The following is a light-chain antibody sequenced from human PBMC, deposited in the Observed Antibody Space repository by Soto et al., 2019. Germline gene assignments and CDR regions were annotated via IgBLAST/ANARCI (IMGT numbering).Light chain of an antibody. J-gene: IGKJ1*01. CDR3: QHYNSYSEA. V-gene: IGKV1-5*03. Sequence: DIQITQSPSTLSASVGDTVTITCRASQSFSTWLAWYQQKPGRAPKLLIYKASTLKSGVPSRFSGSGSGTEFTLTISSLQPDDFATYYCQHYNSYSEAFGQGTKVDIK. CDR2: KAS. CDR1: QSFSTW.